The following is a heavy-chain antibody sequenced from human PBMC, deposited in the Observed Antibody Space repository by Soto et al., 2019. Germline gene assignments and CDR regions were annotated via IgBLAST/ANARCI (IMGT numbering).Heavy chain of an antibody. CDR1: GGSISSRSYY. CDR3: ARLRRGYDILTGPPYYFDY. D-gene: IGHD3-9*01. V-gene: IGHV4-39*07. Sequence: SETLSLTCTVSGGSISSRSYYWGWIRQPPGKGLEWIGSIYYSGSTYYNPSLKSRVTISVDTSKNQFSLKLSSVTAADTAVYYCARLRRGYDILTGPPYYFDYWGQGTLVTVSS. J-gene: IGHJ4*02. CDR2: IYYSGST.